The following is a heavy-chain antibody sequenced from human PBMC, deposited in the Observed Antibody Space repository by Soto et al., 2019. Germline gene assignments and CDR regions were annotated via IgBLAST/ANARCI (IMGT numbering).Heavy chain of an antibody. J-gene: IGHJ4*02. V-gene: IGHV4-31*03. CDR1: GGSISSGSYY. CDR2: IYYSGST. CDR3: AIVSVEWLPFDY. Sequence: SETLSLTCTVSGGSISSGSYYWSWIRQHPGKGLERIGYIYYSGSTYYNPSLKSRVTISVDTSKNQFSLKLSSVTAADTAVYYCAIVSVEWLPFDYWGQGSLVTVSS. D-gene: IGHD3-3*01.